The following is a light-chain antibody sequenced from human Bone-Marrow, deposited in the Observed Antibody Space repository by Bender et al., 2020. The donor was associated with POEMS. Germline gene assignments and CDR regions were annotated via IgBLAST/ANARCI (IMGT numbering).Light chain of an antibody. CDR1: NIGSES. Sequence: SYVLTQPPSVSVAPGKPASITCGGNNIGSESVHWYQQRPGQAPVLLIYYQSDRPSGIPHRFSGSNSGNTATLTISRVEAGDEGDYYCQVWDNSRDHRGVFGGGTRLTVL. J-gene: IGLJ3*02. CDR2: YQS. V-gene: IGLV3-21*04. CDR3: QVWDNSRDHRGV.